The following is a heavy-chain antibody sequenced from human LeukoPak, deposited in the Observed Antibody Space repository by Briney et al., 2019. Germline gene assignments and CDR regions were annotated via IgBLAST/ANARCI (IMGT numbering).Heavy chain of an antibody. Sequence: GGSLRLSCSASGFAFSNYGVHWVRQAPGKGLEWVAVIWYDGSYKYYADSVKGRFTISRDNSKNTLHLQMNSLRAEDTAVYYCAREYFYDSSGYSDAFDIWGQGTMVTVSS. D-gene: IGHD3-22*01. V-gene: IGHV3-33*01. CDR3: AREYFYDSSGYSDAFDI. CDR1: GFAFSNYG. CDR2: IWYDGSYK. J-gene: IGHJ3*02.